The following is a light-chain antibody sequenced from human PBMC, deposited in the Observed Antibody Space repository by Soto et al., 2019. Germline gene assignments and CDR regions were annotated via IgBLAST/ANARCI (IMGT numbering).Light chain of an antibody. CDR2: AAS. J-gene: IGKJ1*01. V-gene: IGKV1-16*02. Sequence: DIQMTQSPSSLSASVGDRVNITCRASQGISNHLAWYQQKPGKAPRSLIYAASSMQSGVPSKFSGSGSGTDFTLTISRLQPEDFAIYYCQQYKSYPMTFGQGTKVEIK. CDR3: QQYKSYPMT. CDR1: QGISNH.